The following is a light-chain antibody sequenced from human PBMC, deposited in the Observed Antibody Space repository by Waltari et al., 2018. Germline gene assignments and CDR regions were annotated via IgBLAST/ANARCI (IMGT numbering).Light chain of an antibody. CDR3: QTWGPGIRV. V-gene: IGLV4-69*01. J-gene: IGLJ3*02. CDR2: VNNDGTH. CDR1: SGHSTYA. Sequence: QLMLTQSPSASASLGDSVKLTCTLSSGHSTYAIAWHQQHPAKGPRYLMKVNNDGTHSKGDGIPDRFSGSSSGAERYLTISSLQSEDDAEYYCQTWGPGIRVFGGGTKLTVL.